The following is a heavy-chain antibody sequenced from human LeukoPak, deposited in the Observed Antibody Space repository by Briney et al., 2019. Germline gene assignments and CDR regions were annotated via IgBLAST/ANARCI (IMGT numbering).Heavy chain of an antibody. Sequence: PGGSLRLSCAASGFTFSSFPMSWVRQAPGKGLEWVSAISGSGGSTYYADSVKGRFTISRDNSKNTLYLQMNSLRAEDTAVYYCAKDYDILTGSVDYWGQGTLVTVSS. CDR3: AKDYDILTGSVDY. CDR2: ISGSGGST. CDR1: GFTFSSFP. J-gene: IGHJ4*02. D-gene: IGHD3-9*01. V-gene: IGHV3-23*01.